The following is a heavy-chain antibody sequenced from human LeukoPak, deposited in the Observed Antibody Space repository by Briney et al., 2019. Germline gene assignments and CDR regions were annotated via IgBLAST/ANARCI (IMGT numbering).Heavy chain of an antibody. Sequence: GGSLRLSCAASGFTFSSYGMHWVRQAPGKGLEWVAVIWYDGSNKYYADSVKGRFTISRDNFKNTLYLQMNSLRAEDTAVYYCAKPSYSSRRSGFDYWGQGTLVTVSS. J-gene: IGHJ4*02. D-gene: IGHD6-19*01. CDR1: GFTFSSYG. CDR3: AKPSYSSRRSGFDY. CDR2: IWYDGSNK. V-gene: IGHV3-33*06.